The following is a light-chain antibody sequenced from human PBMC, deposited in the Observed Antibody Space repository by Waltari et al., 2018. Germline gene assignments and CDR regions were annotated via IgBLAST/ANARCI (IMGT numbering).Light chain of an antibody. V-gene: IGKV3-20*01. J-gene: IGKJ1*01. Sequence: DIFLTQSPGTLSLSPGEAATLSCRASQSISRFLAWYQQKPGQAPRLLIYDATTRATGIPDRFGGSGSGTDCSLTISRLEPEDFAVYYCQKYGTLPATFGQGTKVEIK. CDR2: DAT. CDR1: QSISRF. CDR3: QKYGTLPAT.